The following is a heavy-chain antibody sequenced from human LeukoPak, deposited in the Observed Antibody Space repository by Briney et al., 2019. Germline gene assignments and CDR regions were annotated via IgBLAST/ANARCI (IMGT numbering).Heavy chain of an antibody. CDR1: GGTFSSYA. Sequence: ASVKVSCKASGGTFSSYAISWVRQAPGQGLEWMGGIIPIFGTANYAQKFQGRVTITADESTSTAYMELSSLRSEDTAVYYCARKTYYGSGRKDWFDPWGQGTLVTVSS. J-gene: IGHJ5*02. D-gene: IGHD3-10*01. CDR3: ARKTYYGSGRKDWFDP. CDR2: IIPIFGTA. V-gene: IGHV1-69*13.